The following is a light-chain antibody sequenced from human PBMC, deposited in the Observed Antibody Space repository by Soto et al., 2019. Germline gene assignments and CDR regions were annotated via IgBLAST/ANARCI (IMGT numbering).Light chain of an antibody. J-gene: IGKJ1*01. V-gene: IGKV3-11*01. Sequence: EIVLTQSPATLSLSPGERATLSCRASQSVGSYFAWYQQKPGQAPRLLIYDASNRATGIPARFSGSGSGTDFTLTISSLEPDDFAVYYRQQSRNWPVTFGQGTKVDIK. CDR1: QSVGSY. CDR3: QQSRNWPVT. CDR2: DAS.